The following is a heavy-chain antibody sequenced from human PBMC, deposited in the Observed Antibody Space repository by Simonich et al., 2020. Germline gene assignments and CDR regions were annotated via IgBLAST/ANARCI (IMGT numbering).Heavy chain of an antibody. CDR1: GFTFSSYG. J-gene: IGHJ4*02. CDR3: ARDRYCSGGSCYYFDY. CDR2: IWYDGSNK. D-gene: IGHD2-15*01. V-gene: IGHV3-33*01. Sequence: QVQLVESGGGVVQRGRSLRLSCAASGFTFSSYGMHWVRQAPGKGLEWVAVIWYDGSNKYYADSVKGRFTISRDNSKNTLYLQMNSLRAEDTAVYYCARDRYCSGGSCYYFDYWGQGTLVTVSS.